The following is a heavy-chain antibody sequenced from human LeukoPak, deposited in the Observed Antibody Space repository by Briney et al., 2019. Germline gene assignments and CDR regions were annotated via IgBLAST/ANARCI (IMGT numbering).Heavy chain of an antibody. D-gene: IGHD6-6*01. J-gene: IGHJ5*01. CDR3: ARDRLAARNWFDS. CDR1: GFTLSNYW. CDR2: ISSSSSYI. V-gene: IGHV3-21*01. Sequence: KPGGSLRLSCAAPGFTLSNYWMIHWVRQVPGKGLEWVSSISSSSSYIYYADSVKGRFSISRDNAKNSLYLQMNSLKAEDTAVYYCARDRLAARNWFDSWGQGTLVTVSS.